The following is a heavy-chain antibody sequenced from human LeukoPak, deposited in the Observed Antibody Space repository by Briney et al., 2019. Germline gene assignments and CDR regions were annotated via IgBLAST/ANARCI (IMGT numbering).Heavy chain of an antibody. CDR1: GFTFSSYS. J-gene: IGHJ4*02. CDR3: ARDLTTVTTYGTFDY. V-gene: IGHV3-48*01. CDR2: ISSSSSTI. Sequence: GGSLRLSCAASGFTFSSYSMNWVRQAPGKGLEWVSYISSSSSTIYYADSVKGRFTLSRDNAKNSLYPQMDSLRAEDTAVYYCARDLTTVTTYGTFDYWGQGTLVTVSS. D-gene: IGHD4-17*01.